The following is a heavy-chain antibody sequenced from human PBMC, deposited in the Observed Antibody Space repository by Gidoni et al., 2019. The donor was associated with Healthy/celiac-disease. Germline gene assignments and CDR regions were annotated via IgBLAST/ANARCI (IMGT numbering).Heavy chain of an antibody. CDR2: SSWKRCRK. J-gene: IGHJ4*02. D-gene: IGHD3-3*02. Sequence: EVQLVESGGGLVQPGRSLRLTCAASDFTFDDYAMHWVRQTPGKGLGWVSRSSWKRCRKGYADSVKGRFTISRDNAKNSLYLQMNSLRAEDTALYYCAKDKALLVAQYYFDYWGQGTLVTVSS. CDR3: AKDKALLVAQYYFDY. V-gene: IGHV3-9*01. CDR1: DFTFDDYA.